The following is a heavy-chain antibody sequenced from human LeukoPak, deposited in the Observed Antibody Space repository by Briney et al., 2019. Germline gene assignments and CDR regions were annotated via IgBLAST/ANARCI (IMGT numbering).Heavy chain of an antibody. J-gene: IGHJ6*03. CDR2: ILSSESSNT. Sequence: SETLSFTCAVYGGSFSGYYWSWIRQPPGKRLEWIGYILSSESSNTNYNPSLNGRVTISVDTSKNQFSLTLNSVTAADTAVYYCARAGDGYYYYYYMDVWGKGTTVTVSS. D-gene: IGHD5-24*01. V-gene: IGHV4-59*08. CDR3: ARAGDGYYYYYYMDV. CDR1: GGSFSGYY.